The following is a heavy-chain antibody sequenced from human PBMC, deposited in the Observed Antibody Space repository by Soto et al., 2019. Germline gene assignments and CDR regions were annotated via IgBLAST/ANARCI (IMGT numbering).Heavy chain of an antibody. CDR1: GFTFSSYG. J-gene: IGHJ5*02. CDR2: IWYDGSNK. V-gene: IGHV3-33*01. D-gene: IGHD6-13*01. CDR3: ARESQQLVPLRWFDP. Sequence: QVQLVESGGGVVQPGRSLRLSCAASGFTFSSYGMHWVRQAPGKGLEWVAVIWYDGSNKYYADSVKGRFTISRDNSKNSLDLQMNRLSSEDTAVYYCARESQQLVPLRWFDPWGQGTLVTASS.